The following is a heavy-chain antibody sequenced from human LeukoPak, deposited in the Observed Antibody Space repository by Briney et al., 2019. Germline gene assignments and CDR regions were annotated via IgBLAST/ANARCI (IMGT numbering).Heavy chain of an antibody. V-gene: IGHV1-2*02. CDR2: IKPNSGDT. J-gene: IGHJ6*03. D-gene: IGHD3-3*02. CDR3: ASGRTIFYYYMDV. Sequence: ASVKVSCKASGYTFTRYYMHWVRQAPGQGLEWMGWIKPNSGDTNYAQKFQGRVTMTRDTSISTAYMELSRLRFDDTAVYYCASGRTIFYYYMDVWGKGTTVTISS. CDR1: GYTFTRYY.